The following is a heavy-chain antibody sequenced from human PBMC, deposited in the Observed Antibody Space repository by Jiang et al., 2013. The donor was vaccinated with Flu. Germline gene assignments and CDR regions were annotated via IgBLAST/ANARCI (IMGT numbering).Heavy chain of an antibody. V-gene: IGHV3-23*01. CDR1: GFTFSSYA. CDR3: AKDSSSSYYYYGMDV. J-gene: IGHJ6*02. Sequence: SCAASGFTFSSYAMSWVRQAPGKGLEWVSAISGSGGSTYYADSVKGRFTISRDNSKNTLYLQMNSLRAEDTAVYYCAKDSSSSYYYYGMDVWGQGTTVTVSS. CDR2: ISGSGGST. D-gene: IGHD6-6*01.